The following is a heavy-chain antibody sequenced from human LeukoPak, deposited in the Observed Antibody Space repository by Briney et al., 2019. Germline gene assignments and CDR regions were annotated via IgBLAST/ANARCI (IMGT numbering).Heavy chain of an antibody. J-gene: IGHJ6*03. CDR1: GGSISSGSYY. CDR2: IYTSGST. Sequence: PSETLSLTCTVSGGSISSGSYYWSWIRQPAGKGLEWIGRIYTSGSTNYNPSLKSRVTISVDTSKNQFSLKLSSVTAADTAVYYCARESPFSCYPYCYYYYMDVWGKGTTVTVSS. D-gene: IGHD2-15*01. V-gene: IGHV4-61*02. CDR3: ARESPFSCYPYCYYYYMDV.